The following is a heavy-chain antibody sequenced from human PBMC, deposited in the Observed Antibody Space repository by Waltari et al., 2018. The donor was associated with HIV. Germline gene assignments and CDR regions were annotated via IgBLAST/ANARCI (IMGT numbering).Heavy chain of an antibody. CDR1: GFNFHADA. V-gene: IGHV1-3*01. D-gene: IGHD5-12*01. CDR3: AGGSAWLVNVLEI. CDR2: INVGTIFS. Sequence: QVQLVQSVADVKKPGASVKVSCTASGFNFHADAVHWVRQDPGQGLEWLGSINVGTIFSRYSQMFQGRLTFTRDTSETTIFMELRSLKSEDTAVYFCAGGSAWLVNVLEIWGQGTLVTVSS. J-gene: IGHJ4*02.